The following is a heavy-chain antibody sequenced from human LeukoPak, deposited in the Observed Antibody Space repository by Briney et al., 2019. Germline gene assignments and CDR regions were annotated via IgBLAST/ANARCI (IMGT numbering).Heavy chain of an antibody. Sequence: GGSLRLSCVASGFTFTNYAMHWVRQAPGKGLEWLAVISYDSSNKYYADSVKGRFTISRDNSKNTLYLQMNSLRAEDTAVYYCARQSYAGFYWGQGSLVTVSS. D-gene: IGHD1-26*01. CDR1: GFTFTNYA. CDR3: ARQSYAGFY. J-gene: IGHJ4*02. CDR2: ISYDSSNK. V-gene: IGHV3-30*03.